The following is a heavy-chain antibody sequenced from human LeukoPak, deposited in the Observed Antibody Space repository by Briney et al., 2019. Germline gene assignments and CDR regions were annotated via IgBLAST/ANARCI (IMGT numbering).Heavy chain of an antibody. V-gene: IGHV4-34*01. CDR3: ARGYYGSGSYTWGYYMDV. Sequence: SETLSLTCAVYGGSFSGYYWSWIRQPPGKGLEWNGEINHSGSTNYNPSLKSRVTISVDTSKNQFSLKLSSVTAADTAVYYCARGYYGSGSYTWGYYMDVWGKGTTVTVSS. CDR1: GGSFSGYY. J-gene: IGHJ6*03. D-gene: IGHD3-10*01. CDR2: INHSGST.